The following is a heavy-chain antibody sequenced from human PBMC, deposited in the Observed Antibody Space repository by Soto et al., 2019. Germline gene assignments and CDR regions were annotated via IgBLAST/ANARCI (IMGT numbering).Heavy chain of an antibody. Sequence: ADTLSLTCAVSVCCISSTNWWCWVRQPPGKGLEWIAEIYHSGSPNYNPSLKSRATISVDKSKNQFSLKLSSVTAADTAVYYCARDAQSWFDPWGKGILVTVS. V-gene: IGHV4-4*02. J-gene: IGHJ5*02. CDR3: ARDAQSWFDP. CDR1: VCCISSTNW. CDR2: IYHSGSP.